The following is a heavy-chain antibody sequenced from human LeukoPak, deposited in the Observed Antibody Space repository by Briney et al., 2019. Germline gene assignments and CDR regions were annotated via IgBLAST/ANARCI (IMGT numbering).Heavy chain of an antibody. D-gene: IGHD1-26*01. V-gene: IGHV4-4*02. CDR1: GGSISGTNW. CDR3: SRESGPFCPFGY. Sequence: PSETLSLTCGVSGGSISGTNWWSWVRQPPGQGLEWIGEISPAGQTNYNPSPNGRITMSLDNSSKQLFLQLTSVTAADTATYFCSRESGPFCPFGYWGQGALVIVSS. J-gene: IGHJ4*02. CDR2: ISPAGQT.